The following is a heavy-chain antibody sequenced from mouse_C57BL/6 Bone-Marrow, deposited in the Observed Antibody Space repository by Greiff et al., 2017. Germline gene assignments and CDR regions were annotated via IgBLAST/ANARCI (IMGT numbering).Heavy chain of an antibody. J-gene: IGHJ2*01. CDR3: ARDYYGSSYYFDY. CDR2: IYPGDGDT. D-gene: IGHD1-1*01. Sequence: VQLQQSGPELVKPGASVKISCKASGYAFSSSWMNWVKQRPGKGLEWIGRIYPGDGDTNYNGKFKGKATLTAAKSSSTAYKQLSSLTSEDSAVYFCARDYYGSSYYFDYWGQGTTLTVSS. CDR1: GYAFSSSW. V-gene: IGHV1-82*01.